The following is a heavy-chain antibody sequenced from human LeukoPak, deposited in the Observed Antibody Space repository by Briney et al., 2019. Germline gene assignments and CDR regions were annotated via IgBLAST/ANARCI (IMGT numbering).Heavy chain of an antibody. Sequence: PSETLSLTCTVSGGSISSSSYYWGWTRQPPGKGLEWIGSIYYSGSTYYNPSLKSRVTISVDTSKNQFSLKLSSVTAADTAVYYCARTLKDTAMAELDYWGQGTLVTVSS. CDR1: GGSISSSSYY. J-gene: IGHJ4*02. D-gene: IGHD5-18*01. CDR3: ARTLKDTAMAELDY. CDR2: IYYSGST. V-gene: IGHV4-39*01.